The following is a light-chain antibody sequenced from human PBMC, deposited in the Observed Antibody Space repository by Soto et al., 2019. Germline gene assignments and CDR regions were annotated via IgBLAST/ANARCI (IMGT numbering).Light chain of an antibody. CDR1: ESVSSSF. J-gene: IGKJ1*01. V-gene: IGKV3-20*01. CDR3: QQYGRSTWT. Sequence: LTQSPDTLSLSPGERATLSCGASESVSSSFLAWYQQRPGQAPRLLIYGASSRATGIPERLSGSGYGTDFTLTISRMQPEDFEVYYCQQYGRSTWTFGHGTKVDIK. CDR2: GAS.